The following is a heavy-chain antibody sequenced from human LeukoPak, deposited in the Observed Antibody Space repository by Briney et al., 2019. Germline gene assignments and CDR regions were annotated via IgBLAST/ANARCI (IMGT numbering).Heavy chain of an antibody. CDR1: GYSISTGYY. CDR3: AREVNQQLVRWVFDY. Sequence: SETLSLTCTVSGYSISTGYYWDWIRQPPGKGLEWIGTFYHGGSTYYNPSLKSRVTISVDTSKNQFSLKLSSVTAADTAVYYCAREVNQQLVRWVFDYWGQGTLVTVSS. CDR2: FYHGGST. J-gene: IGHJ4*02. V-gene: IGHV4-38-2*02. D-gene: IGHD6-13*01.